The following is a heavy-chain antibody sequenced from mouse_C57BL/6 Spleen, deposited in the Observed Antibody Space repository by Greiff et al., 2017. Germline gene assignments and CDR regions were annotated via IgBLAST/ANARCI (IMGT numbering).Heavy chain of an antibody. Sequence: VHLVESGPGLVQPSQSLSITCTVSGFSLTSYGVHWVRQPPGKGLEWLGVIWSGGSTDYNAAFISRLSISKDNSKSQVFFKMNSLQADDTAIYYCAKEGGIYDGYSYAMDYWGQGTSVTVSS. J-gene: IGHJ4*01. CDR2: IWSGGST. V-gene: IGHV2-4*01. CDR1: GFSLTSYG. D-gene: IGHD2-3*01. CDR3: AKEGGIYDGYSYAMDY.